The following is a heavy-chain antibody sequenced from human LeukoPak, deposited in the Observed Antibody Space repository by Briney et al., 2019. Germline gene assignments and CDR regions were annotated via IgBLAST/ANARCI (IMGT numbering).Heavy chain of an antibody. Sequence: ASVKVSCMASGYTFTSSDIHWVRQATGQGLEWMGWMNPNSGNTGFAQKLQGRVTMTRNTSISTAYMELSSLRSEDTAVYYCARAQPNADGDPTLFDYWGQGTLVTVSS. D-gene: IGHD4-17*01. CDR1: GYTFTSSD. V-gene: IGHV1-8*01. CDR2: MNPNSGNT. CDR3: ARAQPNADGDPTLFDY. J-gene: IGHJ4*02.